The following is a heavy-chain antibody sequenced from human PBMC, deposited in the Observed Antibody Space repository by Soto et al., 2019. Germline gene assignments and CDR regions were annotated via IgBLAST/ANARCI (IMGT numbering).Heavy chain of an antibody. D-gene: IGHD5-12*01. CDR3: ENQRTSEGYHFLEY. Sequence: SETLSLTCAVYGYSISSGFYWGWIRQPPGKGLEWIGIMFHSGSTYYNPSLQSRVTISVDTSKNQVSLKLTSVTVADTAVYFCENQRTSEGYHFLEYWGQGIQVTVSS. V-gene: IGHV4-38-2*01. CDR1: GYSISSGFY. J-gene: IGHJ4*02. CDR2: MFHSGST.